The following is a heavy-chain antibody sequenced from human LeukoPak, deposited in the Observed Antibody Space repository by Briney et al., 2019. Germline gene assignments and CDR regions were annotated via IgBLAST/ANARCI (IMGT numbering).Heavy chain of an antibody. CDR1: GFTFSSYW. V-gene: IGHV3-7*03. CDR3: AKDPNGDYVGAFDS. J-gene: IGHJ3*01. Sequence: HAGGSLKLSCAASGFTFSSYWVRWVRQARGVGLEGVANIKQDGSEKYYVDSVKGRFTISRDNAKNPLYLQMNTLRAEDAAVYYCAKDPNGDYVGAFDSWGQGTMVIVSS. CDR2: IKQDGSEK. D-gene: IGHD4-17*01.